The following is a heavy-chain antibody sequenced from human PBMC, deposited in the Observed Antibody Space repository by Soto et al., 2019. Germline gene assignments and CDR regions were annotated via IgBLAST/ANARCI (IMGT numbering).Heavy chain of an antibody. CDR3: ARDLFSSSTGSDYYYYGMDV. V-gene: IGHV1-2*04. CDR1: GYTFTGYY. D-gene: IGHD2-2*01. Sequence: ASVKVSCKASGYTFTGYYMHWVRQAPGQGLEWMGWINPNSGGTNYAQKFQGWVTMTRDTSISTAYMELSRLRSDDTAVYYCARDLFSSSTGSDYYYYGMDVWGQGTTVTVSS. CDR2: INPNSGGT. J-gene: IGHJ6*02.